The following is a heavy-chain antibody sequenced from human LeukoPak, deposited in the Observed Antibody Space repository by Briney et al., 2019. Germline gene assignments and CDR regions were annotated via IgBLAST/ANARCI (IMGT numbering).Heavy chain of an antibody. CDR1: GGSISSSSYY. J-gene: IGHJ4*02. V-gene: IGHV4-39*07. Sequence: SGTLSLTCTVSGGSISSSSYYWGWIRQPPGKGLEWIGSIYYSGSTSYNPSLKSRVTISVDTSKNQFSLRLSSVTAADTAVYYCARALLMTTLDYWGQGTLVTVSS. D-gene: IGHD4-11*01. CDR3: ARALLMTTLDY. CDR2: IYYSGST.